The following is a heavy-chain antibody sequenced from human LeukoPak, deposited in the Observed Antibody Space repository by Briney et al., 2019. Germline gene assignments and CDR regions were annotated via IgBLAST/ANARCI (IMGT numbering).Heavy chain of an antibody. Sequence: ASVKVSCKASGYTFTSYGISWVRQAPGQGLEWMGWISAYDGNTNYAQKLQGRVTMTTDTSTSTAYMELRSLRSDDTAVYYCARSRVVGSGSYHTPGWFDPWGQGTLVTVSS. J-gene: IGHJ5*02. CDR3: ARSRVVGSGSYHTPGWFDP. CDR1: GYTFTSYG. CDR2: ISAYDGNT. V-gene: IGHV1-18*01. D-gene: IGHD3-10*01.